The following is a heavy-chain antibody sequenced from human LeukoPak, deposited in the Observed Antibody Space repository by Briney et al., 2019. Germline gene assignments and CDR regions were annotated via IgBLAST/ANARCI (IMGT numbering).Heavy chain of an antibody. Sequence: KPSETLSLTCAVYGGSFSGYYWSWIRQPPGKGLEWIGEINHSGSTNYNPSLKSRVTISVDTSKNQFSLKLSSVTAADTAVYYCARGSSWSRYNWFDSWGQGTLVTVSS. CDR2: INHSGST. D-gene: IGHD6-13*01. J-gene: IGHJ5*01. CDR1: GGSFSGYY. CDR3: ARGSSWSRYNWFDS. V-gene: IGHV4-34*01.